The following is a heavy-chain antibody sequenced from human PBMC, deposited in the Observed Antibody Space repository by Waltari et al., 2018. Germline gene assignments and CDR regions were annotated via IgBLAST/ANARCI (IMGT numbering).Heavy chain of an antibody. V-gene: IGHV3-21*01. Sequence: EVHLVESGGGLVKPGGSLRLSCEASGFSFSTYAMSWFRQSPGKALEGLASIGIGGSYIYYADSMMGRFVNSRDDATNSLYLHIHSLRAEDTAMYYCAREGQQLARYLDSWGQGTLVTVSS. J-gene: IGHJ4*02. D-gene: IGHD6-13*01. CDR3: AREGQQLARYLDS. CDR2: IGIGGSYI. CDR1: GFSFSTYA.